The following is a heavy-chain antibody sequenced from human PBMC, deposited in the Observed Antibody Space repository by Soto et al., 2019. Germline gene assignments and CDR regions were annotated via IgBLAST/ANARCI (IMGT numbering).Heavy chain of an antibody. CDR1: GFSISHVY. CDR2: FSEGGGT. D-gene: IGHD1-1*01. CDR3: ARGQLLHYQYGLDV. J-gene: IGHJ6*02. Sequence: QVQLQESGPGPGKPSETLSLTCTVSGFSISHVYWSWIRLSPGKGLEFIGFFSEGGGTHYNPTLKSRVPLTVDTSKHQFFLNLRSVTAADTAVYYCARGQLLHYQYGLDVWGQGTPVTVSS. V-gene: IGHV4-59*13.